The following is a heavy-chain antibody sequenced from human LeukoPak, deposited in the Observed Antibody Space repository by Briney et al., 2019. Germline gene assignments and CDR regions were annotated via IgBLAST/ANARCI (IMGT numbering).Heavy chain of an antibody. J-gene: IGHJ4*02. CDR3: ATANPQYSSGWYGYFDY. D-gene: IGHD6-19*01. Sequence: PSETLSLTCTVSGGSISSSSYYWGWIRQPPGKGLEWIGSIYYSGSTYYNPSLKSRVTISVDKSKNQFSLKLSSVTAADTAVYYCATANPQYSSGWYGYFDYWGQGTLVTVSS. CDR1: GGSISSSSYY. V-gene: IGHV4-39*07. CDR2: IYYSGST.